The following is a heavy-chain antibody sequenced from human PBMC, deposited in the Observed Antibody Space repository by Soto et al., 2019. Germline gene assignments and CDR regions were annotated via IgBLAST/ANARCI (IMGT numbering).Heavy chain of an antibody. CDR1: GFTFSSYG. J-gene: IGHJ4*02. Sequence: GGSLRLSCAASGFTFSSYGMHWVRQAPGKGLEWVAVIWYDGSNKYYADSVKGRFTISRDNSKNTLYLQMNSLRAEDTAVYYCARPYCSGGSCYRAYFDYWGQGTLVTVSS. CDR2: IWYDGSNK. CDR3: ARPYCSGGSCYRAYFDY. V-gene: IGHV3-33*01. D-gene: IGHD2-15*01.